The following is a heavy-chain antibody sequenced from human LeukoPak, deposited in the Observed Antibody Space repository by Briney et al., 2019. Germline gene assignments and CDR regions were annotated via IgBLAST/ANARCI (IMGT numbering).Heavy chain of an antibody. J-gene: IGHJ4*02. CDR2: ISSSSSYI. V-gene: IGHV3-21*04. CDR3: ARSVAATSDY. Sequence: GGSLRLSCAASGFTFSSYSMNWVRQAPGKGLEWVSSISSSSSYIYYADSVKGRFTISRDNAKNSLYLQLNSLKTEDTAVYYCARSVAATSDYWGQGTLVTVSS. D-gene: IGHD6-19*01. CDR1: GFTFSSYS.